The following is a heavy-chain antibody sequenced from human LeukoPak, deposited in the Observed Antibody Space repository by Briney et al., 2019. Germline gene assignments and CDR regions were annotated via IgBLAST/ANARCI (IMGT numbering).Heavy chain of an antibody. CDR3: ARDMSSSSFDYYYYIDV. J-gene: IGHJ6*03. V-gene: IGHV1-46*01. CDR1: GYTFTSYY. Sequence: GASVKVSCKASGYTFTSYYMHWVRQAPGQGLEWMGIINPSGGSASYAQKFQGRVTMTRDTSTSTVYMELSSLRSEDTAVYYCARDMSSSSFDYYYYIDVWGKGTTVTVSS. D-gene: IGHD6-6*01. CDR2: INPSGGSA.